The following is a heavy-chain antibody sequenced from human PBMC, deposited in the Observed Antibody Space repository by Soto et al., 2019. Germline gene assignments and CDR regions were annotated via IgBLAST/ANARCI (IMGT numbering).Heavy chain of an antibody. CDR2: IYWDDDK. J-gene: IGHJ5*02. CDR1: GFSLTATGVG. D-gene: IGHD6-13*01. CDR3: AHSSSDGTWGWFDT. Sequence: QITLKESGPTLLKPTQTLTLTCTVSGFSLTATGVGVGWIRQPPGKALEWLALIYWDDDKRYSPSLNNRVTITRDTSKNQVVLTMTTMDPVDTATYDCAHSSSDGTWGWFDTSGQGTLVTGYS. V-gene: IGHV2-5*02.